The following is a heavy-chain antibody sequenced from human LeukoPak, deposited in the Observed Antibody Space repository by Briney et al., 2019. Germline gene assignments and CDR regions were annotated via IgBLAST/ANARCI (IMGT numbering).Heavy chain of an antibody. J-gene: IGHJ4*02. Sequence: GTSLRLPCVASGFTFSNYGMHWVRQAPGKGLEWVATITYDGSSEYYADSVKDRFTVSRDNSKNTLYLQMNSLRAEDTAIYYCAKSGIAAAGQRGYFDYWGQGTLVTVSS. CDR1: GFTFSNYG. V-gene: IGHV3-30*18. CDR3: AKSGIAAAGQRGYFDY. CDR2: ITYDGSSE. D-gene: IGHD6-13*01.